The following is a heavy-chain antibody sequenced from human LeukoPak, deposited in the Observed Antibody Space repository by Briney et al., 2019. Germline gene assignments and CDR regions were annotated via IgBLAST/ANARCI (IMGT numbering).Heavy chain of an antibody. J-gene: IGHJ5*02. CDR2: LGTDGTYT. CDR3: VRDPSNSGNWFDL. D-gene: IGHD4-11*01. CDR1: GFNLRDYW. Sequence: GGSLRLSCAASGFNLRDYWMHWVRQAPGKGLVWVSRLGTDGTYTNYADSVKGRFTISRGNAKNTLYLQMDSLRAEDTAFYYCVRDPSNSGNWFDLWGQGTLVTVSS. V-gene: IGHV3-74*01.